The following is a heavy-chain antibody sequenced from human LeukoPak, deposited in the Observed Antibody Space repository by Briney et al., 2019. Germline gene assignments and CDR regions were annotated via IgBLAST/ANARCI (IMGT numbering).Heavy chain of an antibody. CDR1: SCSISSGYY. Sequence: SETLSLTCVVSSCSISSGYYWGWIRQPPGKGLEWIGSIHHSGSTYYNPSLKSRVTMSVDTSKNQFSLKLSSVTAADTAVYYCARDPDYDSSGYYFDYWGQGTLVTVSS. CDR2: IHHSGST. J-gene: IGHJ4*02. V-gene: IGHV4-38-2*02. D-gene: IGHD3-22*01. CDR3: ARDPDYDSSGYYFDY.